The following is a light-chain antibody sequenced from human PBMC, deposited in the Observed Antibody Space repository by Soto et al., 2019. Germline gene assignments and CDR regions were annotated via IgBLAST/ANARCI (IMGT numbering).Light chain of an antibody. J-gene: IGKJ1*01. CDR1: QSITDW. CDR3: QYWDDYSWT. Sequence: DIQMTQSPSTLSASVGDRVTITCWASQSITDWLAWYQQKPWKAPKFLIYKASNLEGGVPSRFSGSGTGTEFTLTISSVQPDDFATYYCQYWDDYSWTFGQGTKVEIK. CDR2: KAS. V-gene: IGKV1-5*03.